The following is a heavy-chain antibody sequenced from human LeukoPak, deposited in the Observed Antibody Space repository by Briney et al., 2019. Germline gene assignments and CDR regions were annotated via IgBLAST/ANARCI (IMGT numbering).Heavy chain of an antibody. J-gene: IGHJ4*02. CDR2: IKQDGSEK. Sequence: GGSLRLSCAASGFIFSSHWMSWVRQAPGKGLEWVANIKQDGSEKYYVDSVKGRFTISRDNAKNSLYLQMNSLRAEDTAVYYCARGGYYYDSSGYYDYWGQGTLVTVSS. CDR1: GFIFSSHW. V-gene: IGHV3-7*01. D-gene: IGHD3-22*01. CDR3: ARGGYYYDSSGYYDY.